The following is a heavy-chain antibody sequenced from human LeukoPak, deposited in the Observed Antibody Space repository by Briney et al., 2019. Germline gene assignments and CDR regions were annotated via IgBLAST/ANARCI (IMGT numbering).Heavy chain of an antibody. V-gene: IGHV4-31*03. CDR2: IYYSGST. D-gene: IGHD3-22*01. Sequence: SETLSLTCTVSGGSISSGGYYWSWIRQHPGKGLEWIGYIYYSGSTYYNPSLKSRVTISVDTSKNQFSLKLSSVTAADTAVYYCARTYYYGSSGLPSEYYFDYWGQGTLVTVSS. CDR3: ARTYYYGSSGLPSEYYFDY. J-gene: IGHJ4*02. CDR1: GGSISSGGYY.